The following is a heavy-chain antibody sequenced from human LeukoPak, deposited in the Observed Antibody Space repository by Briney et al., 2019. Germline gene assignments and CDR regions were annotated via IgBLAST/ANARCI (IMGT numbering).Heavy chain of an antibody. CDR2: IYYSGST. D-gene: IGHD3-10*01. V-gene: IGHV4-30-4*01. Sequence: SETLSLTCTVSGGSISSGDYYWSWIRQPPGKGLEWIGYIYYSGSTYYNPSLKSRVTISVDTSKNQFSLQLNSVTPEDTAVYCCARGGDVLLWFGDLFGDWFDPWGQGTLVTVSS. J-gene: IGHJ5*02. CDR3: ARGGDVLLWFGDLFGDWFDP. CDR1: GGSISSGDYY.